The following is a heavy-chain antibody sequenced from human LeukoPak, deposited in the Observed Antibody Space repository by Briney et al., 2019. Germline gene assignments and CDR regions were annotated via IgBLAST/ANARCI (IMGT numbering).Heavy chain of an antibody. J-gene: IGHJ4*02. CDR1: GDTISGLW. CDR2: VDSDGTTT. CDR3: ARIITAAAADC. V-gene: IGHV3-74*01. D-gene: IGHD6-13*01. Sequence: PGGSLSLSCVASGDTISGLWMHWVRHAPGKGLAWVSCVDSDGTTTRYADSVKGRFTISRDNAKNTVYLQMNSLRAEDTAVYYCARIITAAAADCWGQGTLVAASS.